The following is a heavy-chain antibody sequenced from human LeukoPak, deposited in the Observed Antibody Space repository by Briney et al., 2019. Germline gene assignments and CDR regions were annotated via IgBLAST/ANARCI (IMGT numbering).Heavy chain of an antibody. V-gene: IGHV3-23*01. Sequence: RPGGSLRLSCAASGFTFSSYAMSWVRQAPGKGLEWASAISGSGGSTYYADSVKGRFTISRDNSKNTLYLQMNSLRAEDTAVYYCAKDSAALWFGESLYYYGMDVWGQGTTVTVSS. J-gene: IGHJ6*02. D-gene: IGHD3-10*01. CDR2: ISGSGGST. CDR3: AKDSAALWFGESLYYYGMDV. CDR1: GFTFSSYA.